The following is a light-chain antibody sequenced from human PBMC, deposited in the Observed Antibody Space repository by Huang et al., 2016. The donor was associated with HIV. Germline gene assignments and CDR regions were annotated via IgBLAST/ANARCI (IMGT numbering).Light chain of an antibody. V-gene: IGKV1-9*01. CDR3: QQLNSYPPLT. Sequence: IQLTQSPSSLSASVGDRVTITCRASQGISSYLAWYQQKPGKAPKLLSYAASTLQSGVPSRVSGSGSGTDCTLSISSLQPEDFATYYCQQLNSYPPLTFGGGTKVEIK. CDR1: QGISSY. CDR2: AAS. J-gene: IGKJ4*01.